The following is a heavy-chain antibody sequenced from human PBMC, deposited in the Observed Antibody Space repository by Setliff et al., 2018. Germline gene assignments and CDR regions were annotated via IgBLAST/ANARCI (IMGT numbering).Heavy chain of an antibody. CDR1: GFAFSTYG. V-gene: IGHV3-30*02. Sequence: GSLRLSCAASGFAFSTYGIHWVRHTPGKGLEWVAYIRYDGSKKDYADYVRGRFTISRDDSKNTASLQMNSLRAEDTAVYYCAKEIQPRRGPVYDSSGLAFDYWGQGTLVTVSS. CDR2: IRYDGSKK. D-gene: IGHD3-22*01. J-gene: IGHJ4*01. CDR3: AKEIQPRRGPVYDSSGLAFDY.